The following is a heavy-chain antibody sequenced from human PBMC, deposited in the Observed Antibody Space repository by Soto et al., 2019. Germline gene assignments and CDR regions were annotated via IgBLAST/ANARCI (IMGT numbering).Heavy chain of an antibody. V-gene: IGHV1-3*01. D-gene: IGHD2-15*01. Sequence: QVHLVQSGAELRKPGASVKVSCRASGYSFTGYAMHWVRRAPGQGLEWMGWINGNNGKTKYSPQFYGRVPFTRDTSANTGFMELRGLKPEDTAVYFCARDHQFPDKLLASYFDFWGQGTQVTGSS. CDR1: GYSFTGYA. CDR3: ARDHQFPDKLLASYFDF. CDR2: INGNNGKT. J-gene: IGHJ4*02.